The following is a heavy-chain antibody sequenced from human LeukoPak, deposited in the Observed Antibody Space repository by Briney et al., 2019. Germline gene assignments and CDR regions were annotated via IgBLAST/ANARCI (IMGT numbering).Heavy chain of an antibody. J-gene: IGHJ4*02. V-gene: IGHV3-64*01. CDR3: ARGSGWDFDY. D-gene: IGHD6-19*01. Sequence: PGGSLRLSCAASGFTFSSYAMHWVRQAPGKGLEYVSAISSNGGSTSYANSVRGRFTISRDNSKNTLYLQMGSLRAEDTAVYYCARGSGWDFDYWGQGTLVTVSS. CDR1: GFTFSSYA. CDR2: ISSNGGST.